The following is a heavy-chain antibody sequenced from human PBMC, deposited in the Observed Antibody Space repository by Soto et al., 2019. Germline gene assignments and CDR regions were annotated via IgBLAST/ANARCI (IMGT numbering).Heavy chain of an antibody. CDR2: IYYSGST. V-gene: IGHV4-31*03. D-gene: IGHD3-22*01. CDR1: GGSISSGGYY. CDR3: ARGYYYDSSGYYGDHYFDY. J-gene: IGHJ4*02. Sequence: PSETLSLTCTVSGGSISSGGYYWSWIRQHPGKGLEWIGYIYYSGSTYYNPSLKSRVTISVDTSKNQFSLKLSSVTAADTAVYYCARGYYYDSSGYYGDHYFDYWGQGTLVTVSS.